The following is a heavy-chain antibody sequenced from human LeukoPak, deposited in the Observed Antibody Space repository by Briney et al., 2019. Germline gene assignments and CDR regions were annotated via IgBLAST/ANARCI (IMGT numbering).Heavy chain of an antibody. Sequence: SETLFLTCTVSGGSIRSYYWSWIRQPPGKGLEWIGYVYYSGSTNYNPSLNSRVTISVDMSKNQFSLKVSSVTAADTAVHYCAGWELLHGMDVWGQGTTVTVSS. CDR1: GGSIRSYY. CDR3: AGWELLHGMDV. J-gene: IGHJ6*02. V-gene: IGHV4-59*01. CDR2: VYYSGST. D-gene: IGHD1-26*01.